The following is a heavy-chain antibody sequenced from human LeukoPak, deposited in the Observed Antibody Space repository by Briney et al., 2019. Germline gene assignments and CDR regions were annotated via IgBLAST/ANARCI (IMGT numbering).Heavy chain of an antibody. J-gene: IGHJ3*02. Sequence: GASVKVSCKASGYSFTSYGISWARQAPGQGLEWMGWISAYNGNTNYAQKFRGRVTLTTDTSTSTAYMELRSLRSDDTAVYYCARPVVGAGRDAFDIWGQGTLVTVSS. CDR1: GYSFTSYG. CDR3: ARPVVGAGRDAFDI. CDR2: ISAYNGNT. V-gene: IGHV1-18*01. D-gene: IGHD1-26*01.